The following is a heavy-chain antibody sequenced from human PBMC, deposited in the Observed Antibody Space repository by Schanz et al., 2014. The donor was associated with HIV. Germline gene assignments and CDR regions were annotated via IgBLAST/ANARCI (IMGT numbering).Heavy chain of an antibody. J-gene: IGHJ3*02. CDR1: GYTFTSYG. Sequence: QVPLVLSGAEVKRPGASVKVSCKASGYTFTSYGISWVRQAPGQGLEWMGWINPNSGGTNSAQKFQGRVTMSMDTSISTAYMEVRSLRSDDTALYFCARDLVDSSTWYDAFDIWGQGTKVTVSS. CDR3: ARDLVDSSTWYDAFDI. V-gene: IGHV1-2*02. D-gene: IGHD6-13*01. CDR2: INPNSGGT.